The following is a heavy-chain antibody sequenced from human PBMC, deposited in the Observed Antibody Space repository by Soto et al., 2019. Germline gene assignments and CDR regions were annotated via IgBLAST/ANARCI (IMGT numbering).Heavy chain of an antibody. CDR1: GFTFSSYA. D-gene: IGHD3-3*01. Sequence: GGSLRLSCAASGFTFSSYAMSWVRQAPGKGLEWVSAISGSGGSTYYADSVKGRFTISRDNSKNTLYLQMNSLRAEDTAVYYCAKVTTPSTADYDFWSGSLSEPHDYWGQGTLVTVSS. CDR3: AKVTTPSTADYDFWSGSLSEPHDY. V-gene: IGHV3-23*01. J-gene: IGHJ4*02. CDR2: ISGSGGST.